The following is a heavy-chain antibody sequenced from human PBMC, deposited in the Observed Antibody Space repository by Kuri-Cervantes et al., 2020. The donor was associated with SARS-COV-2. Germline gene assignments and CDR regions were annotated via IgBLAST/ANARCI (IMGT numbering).Heavy chain of an antibody. CDR3: AKDPNGIVVVVAAIDS. D-gene: IGHD2-15*01. CDR2: ISYDGSNK. J-gene: IGHJ4*02. V-gene: IGHV3-30*18. Sequence: GESLKISCAASGFTFSSYAMHWVRQAPGKGLEWVALISYDGSNKYCADSVKGRFAISRDNSKNTLSLEMDSLRADDTAVYYCAKDPNGIVVVVAAIDSWGQGTLVTVSS. CDR1: GFTFSSYA.